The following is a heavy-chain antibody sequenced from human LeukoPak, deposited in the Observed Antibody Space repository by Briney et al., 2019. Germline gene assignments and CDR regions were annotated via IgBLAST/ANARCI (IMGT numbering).Heavy chain of an antibody. Sequence: PSETLSLTCAVYGGSFSGYYWSWIRQPPGKGLEWIGEINHSGSTNYNPSLKSRVTISVDTSQKQFSLRLSSVTAADTAVYYCARGRYLTTGGGAAAGFLDYWGQGTLVTVSS. CDR3: ARGRYLTTGGGAAAGFLDY. CDR2: INHSGST. J-gene: IGHJ4*02. CDR1: GGSFSGYY. V-gene: IGHV4-34*01. D-gene: IGHD6-13*01.